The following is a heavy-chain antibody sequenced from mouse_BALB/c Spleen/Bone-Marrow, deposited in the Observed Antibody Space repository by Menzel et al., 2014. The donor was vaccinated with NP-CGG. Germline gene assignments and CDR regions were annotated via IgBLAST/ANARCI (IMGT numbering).Heavy chain of an antibody. V-gene: IGHV2-9-2*01. Sequence: QVQLQQSGPGLVAPSQSLSITCTVSGFSLTSYDMNWVRQPPGKGLEWLGVIWTGGGTDYNSAFMYRLGISNDNSKSQVFVKMNSRQTEYAAIYYCVRGKNLYGTPLAYWGQGTLVTVSA. CDR1: GFSLTSYD. D-gene: IGHD1-1*01. J-gene: IGHJ3*01. CDR2: IWTGGGT. CDR3: VRGKNLYGTPLAY.